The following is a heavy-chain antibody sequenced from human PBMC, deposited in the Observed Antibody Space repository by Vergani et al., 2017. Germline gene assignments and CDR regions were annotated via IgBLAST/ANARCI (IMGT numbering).Heavy chain of an antibody. CDR2: ISYDGSNK. V-gene: IGHV3-30*18. J-gene: IGHJ4*02. CDR1: GFTFSSYG. CDR3: AKDRSGNFDY. Sequence: VQLVESGGGVVQPGRSLRLSCAASGFTFSSYGMHWVRQAPGKGLEWVAVISYDGSNKYYADSVKGRFTISRDNSKNTLYLQMNSLRAEDTAVYYCAKDRSGNFDYWGQGTLVTVSS. D-gene: IGHD2-15*01.